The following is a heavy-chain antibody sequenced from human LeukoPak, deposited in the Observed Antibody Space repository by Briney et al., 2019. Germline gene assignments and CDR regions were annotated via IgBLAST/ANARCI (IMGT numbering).Heavy chain of an antibody. CDR1: GGSISSSSYY. J-gene: IGHJ4*02. V-gene: IGHV4-39*07. Sequence: SETLSLTCTVSGGSISSSSYYWGWLRQPPGKGLEWIGSFYYSGSTYYNPSLKSRVTISVDTSKNQFSLKLSSVTAADTAVYYCARGSDWLSNHFDYWGQGTLVTVSS. CDR3: ARGSDWLSNHFDY. CDR2: FYYSGST. D-gene: IGHD3-9*01.